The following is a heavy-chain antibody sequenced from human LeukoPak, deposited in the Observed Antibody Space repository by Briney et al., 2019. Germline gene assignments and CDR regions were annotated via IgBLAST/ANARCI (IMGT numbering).Heavy chain of an antibody. CDR2: ISSSGSTI. Sequence: PGGSLRLSCAASGFTFSSYEMNWVRQAPGKGLEWVSYISSSGSTIYYADSVKGRFTISRDNSKNTLYLQMNSLRAEDTAIYYCAKANKVLTATHIDSWGQGTLVTVSS. CDR1: GFTFSSYE. CDR3: AKANKVLTATHIDS. J-gene: IGHJ4*02. V-gene: IGHV3-48*03. D-gene: IGHD1-14*01.